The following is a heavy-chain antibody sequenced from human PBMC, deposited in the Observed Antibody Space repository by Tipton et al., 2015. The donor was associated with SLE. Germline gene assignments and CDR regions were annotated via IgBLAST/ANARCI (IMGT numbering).Heavy chain of an antibody. CDR1: GGSFSGYY. J-gene: IGHJ3*02. V-gene: IGHV4-34*01. CDR2: INHSGST. CDR3: ARAGGSGKSSDAFDI. Sequence: TLSLTCAVYGGSFSGYYWSWIRQPPGKGLEWLGEINHSGSTNYNPSLKSRVTISVDTSKNQFSLKLSSVTAADTAGYYCARAGGSGKSSDAFDIWGQGTMVTVSS.